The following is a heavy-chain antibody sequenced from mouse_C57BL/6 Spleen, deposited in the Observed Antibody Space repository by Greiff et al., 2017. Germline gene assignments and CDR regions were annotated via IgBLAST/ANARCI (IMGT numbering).Heavy chain of an antibody. V-gene: IGHV1-69*01. D-gene: IGHD1-1*01. J-gene: IGHJ4*01. Sequence: QVQLQQPGAELVMPGASVKLSCKASGYTFTSYWMHWVKQRPGQGLEWIGELDPSDSYTNYNQKFKGKSTLTVDKSSSTAYMQLSSLTSEDSAVYYCARYYGSYYAMDYWGQGTSVTVSS. CDR2: LDPSDSYT. CDR1: GYTFTSYW. CDR3: ARYYGSYYAMDY.